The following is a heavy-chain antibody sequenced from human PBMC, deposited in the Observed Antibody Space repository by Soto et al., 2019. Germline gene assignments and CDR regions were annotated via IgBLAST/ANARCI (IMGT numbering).Heavy chain of an antibody. CDR2: INAGNGNT. D-gene: IGHD3-3*01. Sequence: ASVKVSCKASGYTFTRYAMHWVSQAPGQRLEWMGWINAGNGNTKYSQKFQGRVTITRDTSASTAYMELSSLRSEDTAVYYCARDMYYDFWSGSYGMDVWGQGTTVTVSS. V-gene: IGHV1-3*01. CDR3: ARDMYYDFWSGSYGMDV. CDR1: GYTFTRYA. J-gene: IGHJ6*02.